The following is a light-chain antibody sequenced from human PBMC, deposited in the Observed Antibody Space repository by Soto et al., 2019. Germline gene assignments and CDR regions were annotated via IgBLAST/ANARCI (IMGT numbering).Light chain of an antibody. V-gene: IGKV1-5*01. CDR3: LHNNYM. CDR1: QNINNW. CDR2: GAS. J-gene: IGKJ1*01. Sequence: IQLTHAPSTKSVSVGGRLTITCRARQNINNWLAWYQQKPGRAPKLLIYGASSLGSGVPSRFSGCGSGTEFAFTIGIRQPHDFATDFRLHNNYMFGQGTKVDIK.